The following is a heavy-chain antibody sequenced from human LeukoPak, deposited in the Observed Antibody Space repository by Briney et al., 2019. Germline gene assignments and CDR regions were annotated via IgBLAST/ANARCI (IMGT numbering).Heavy chain of an antibody. CDR1: GSTFSSYW. Sequence: GGSLRLSCAASGSTFSSYWMHWVRQAPGKGLVWVSRINTDGSSTSYADSVKGRFTISRDNAKNTLYLQMNSLRAEDTAVYYCAREHYDFWSGPPDYWGQGTLVTVSS. D-gene: IGHD3-3*01. V-gene: IGHV3-74*01. J-gene: IGHJ4*02. CDR3: AREHYDFWSGPPDY. CDR2: INTDGSST.